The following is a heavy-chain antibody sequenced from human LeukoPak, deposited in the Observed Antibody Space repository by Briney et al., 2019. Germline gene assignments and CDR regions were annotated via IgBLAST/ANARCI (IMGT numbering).Heavy chain of an antibody. CDR2: IYHSGGT. V-gene: IGHV4-4*02. Sequence: SETLSLTCTVSGGSISSSNWWSWVRQPPGKGLEWIGEIYHSGGTNYNPSLKSRVTIAVDKSKNQFSLKLSSVTAADTAVYYCARASHDYGDYSHFDYWGQGTLVTVSS. CDR3: ARASHDYGDYSHFDY. D-gene: IGHD4-17*01. CDR1: GGSISSSNW. J-gene: IGHJ4*02.